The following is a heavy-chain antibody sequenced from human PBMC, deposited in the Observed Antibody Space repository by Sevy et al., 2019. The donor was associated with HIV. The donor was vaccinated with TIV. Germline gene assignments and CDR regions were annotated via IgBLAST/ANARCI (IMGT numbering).Heavy chain of an antibody. CDR3: ARDKYCSGGSCYYYYYGMDV. J-gene: IGHJ6*02. D-gene: IGHD2-15*01. CDR2: IYYSGST. Sequence: SETLSLTCTVSGGSMSSGGYYWSWIRQHPGKGLEWIGYIYYSGSTYYNPSLKSRVTISVDTSKNQFSLKLSSVTAADTAVYYCARDKYCSGGSCYYYYYGMDVWGQGTTVTVSS. V-gene: IGHV4-31*03. CDR1: GGSMSSGGYY.